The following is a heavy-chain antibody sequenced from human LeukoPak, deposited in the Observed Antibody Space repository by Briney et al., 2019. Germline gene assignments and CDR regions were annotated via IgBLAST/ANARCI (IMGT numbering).Heavy chain of an antibody. CDR1: GGSISSGGYS. Sequence: PSETLSLTCAVSGGSISSGGYSWSWIRQPPGKGLEWIGYIYYSGSTYYNPSLKSRVTISVDTSKNQFSLKLSSVTAADTAVYYCARAPDYGDDLFFDYWGQGTLVTVSS. CDR3: ARAPDYGDDLFFDY. D-gene: IGHD4-17*01. J-gene: IGHJ4*02. CDR2: IYYSGST. V-gene: IGHV4-31*11.